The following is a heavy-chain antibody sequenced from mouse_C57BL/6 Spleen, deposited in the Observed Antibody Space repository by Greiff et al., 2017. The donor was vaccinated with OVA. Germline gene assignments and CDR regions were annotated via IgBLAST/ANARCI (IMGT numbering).Heavy chain of an antibody. CDR3: ARSYDYVDY. Sequence: VQLQQPGAELVMPGASVKLSCKASGYTFTSYWMHWVKQRPGQGLEWIGEIDPSDSYTNYNQKFKGKSTLTVDKSSSTAYMQLSSLTSEDSAVYYCARSYDYVDYWGQGTTLTVSS. V-gene: IGHV1-69*01. J-gene: IGHJ2*01. CDR1: GYTFTSYW. CDR2: IDPSDSYT. D-gene: IGHD2-3*01.